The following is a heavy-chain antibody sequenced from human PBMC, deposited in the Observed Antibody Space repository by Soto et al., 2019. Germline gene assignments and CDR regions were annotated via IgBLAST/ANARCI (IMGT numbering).Heavy chain of an antibody. V-gene: IGHV1-69*06. D-gene: IGHD4-17*01. J-gene: IGHJ5*02. CDR1: GGTVSNHA. CDR3: AKFDYGDYVGWFDP. Sequence: QEELVQSAAEVKKPGSSVKVSCKASGGTVSNHAISWVRQSPGQGLEWMGGIIPIFGTPDYALKFQGRVTITADTSTDTVYMELRSLRSEDTAVYSSAKFDYGDYVGWFDPWCQGTLFTGSS. CDR2: IIPIFGTP.